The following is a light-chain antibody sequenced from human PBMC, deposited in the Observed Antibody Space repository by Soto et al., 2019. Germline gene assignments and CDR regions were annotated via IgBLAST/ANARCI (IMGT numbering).Light chain of an antibody. V-gene: IGKV1-9*01. CDR1: QGTNNY. CDR3: QQLYTYPLT. J-gene: IGKJ4*01. CDR2: GAS. Sequence: IQLTQSPSSLSASVGDSVTITCRASQGTNNYLAWYQQKPGKAPTLLIYGASTLQSGVPVRFSGSGSGTDFTLTISSLQPEDFATYYCQQLYTYPLTFGGGTKVEI.